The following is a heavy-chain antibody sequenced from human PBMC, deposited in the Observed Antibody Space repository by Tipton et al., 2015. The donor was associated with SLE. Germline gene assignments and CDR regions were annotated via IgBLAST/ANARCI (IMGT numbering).Heavy chain of an antibody. CDR3: ARDGLGWGYYYYMDV. Sequence: GLVKPSETLSLTCAVSGGSISSYYWSWIRQPPGKGLEWIGYIYYSGSTNYNPSLKSRVTISVDTSKNQFSLKLSSVTAADTAVYYCARDGLGWGYYYYMDVWGKGTTVTVSS. D-gene: IGHD5/OR15-5a*01. CDR2: IYYSGST. V-gene: IGHV4-59*01. CDR1: GGSISSYY. J-gene: IGHJ6*03.